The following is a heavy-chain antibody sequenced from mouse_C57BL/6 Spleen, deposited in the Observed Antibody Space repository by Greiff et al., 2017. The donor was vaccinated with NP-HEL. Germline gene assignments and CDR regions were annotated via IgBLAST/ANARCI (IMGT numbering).Heavy chain of an antibody. Sequence: QVQLQQSGAELVRPGASVTLSCKASGYTFTDYEMHWVKQTPVHGLEWIGAIDPETGGTAYNQKFKGKAILTADKSSSTAYMELRSLTSEDSAVYYCTRWDYGSEGYFDVWGTGTTVTVSS. CDR2: IDPETGGT. V-gene: IGHV1-15*01. CDR3: TRWDYGSEGYFDV. D-gene: IGHD1-1*01. J-gene: IGHJ1*03. CDR1: GYTFTDYE.